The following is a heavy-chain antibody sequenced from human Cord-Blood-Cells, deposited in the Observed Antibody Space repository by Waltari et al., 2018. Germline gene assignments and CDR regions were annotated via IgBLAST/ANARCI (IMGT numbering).Heavy chain of an antibody. CDR2: IYYSGGT. CDR1: GGSISSHY. V-gene: IGHV4-59*11. J-gene: IGHJ5*02. CDR3: ARGARNWNYPNWFDP. D-gene: IGHD1-7*01. Sequence: QVQLQESGPGLVKPSETLSLTCTVSGGSISSHYWSWLRQPPGKGMEWIGYIYYSGGTNYNPSLKSRVTISVDTSKNQFSLKLSSVTAADTAVYYCARGARNWNYPNWFDPWGQGTLVTVSS.